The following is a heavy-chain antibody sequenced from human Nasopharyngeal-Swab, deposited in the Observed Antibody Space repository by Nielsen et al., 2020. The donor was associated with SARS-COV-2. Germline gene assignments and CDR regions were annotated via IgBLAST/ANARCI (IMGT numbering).Heavy chain of an antibody. CDR3: ATAPAVVVVAATIAYYYYGMDV. V-gene: IGHV1-24*01. CDR1: GYTLTELS. D-gene: IGHD2-15*01. CDR2: FDPEDGET. Sequence: ASVKVSCKVSGYTLTELSMHWVRQAPGKGLEWMGGFDPEDGETIYAQKFQGRVTMTEDTSTDTAYMELSSLRSEDTAVYYCATAPAVVVVAATIAYYYYGMDVWGQGTTVTVSS. J-gene: IGHJ6*02.